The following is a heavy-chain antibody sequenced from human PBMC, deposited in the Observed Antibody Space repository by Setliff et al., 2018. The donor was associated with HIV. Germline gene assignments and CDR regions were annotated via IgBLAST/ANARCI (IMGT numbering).Heavy chain of an antibody. J-gene: IGHJ4*02. V-gene: IGHV4-34*01. CDR1: GGSFSGYY. Sequence: LSLTCGVHGGSFSGYYWSWIRQPPGKGLEWIGEINHSGSTRYNPSLKSRVTISLDTSQNRFSLKLSSVTAADTAVYYCARSAYDSSGLPYWGQGTLVTVSS. CDR2: INHSGST. CDR3: ARSAYDSSGLPY. D-gene: IGHD3-22*01.